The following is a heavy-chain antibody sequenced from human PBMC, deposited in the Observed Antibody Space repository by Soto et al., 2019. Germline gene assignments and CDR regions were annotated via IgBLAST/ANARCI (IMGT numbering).Heavy chain of an antibody. D-gene: IGHD6-19*01. CDR3: AHVGGLEQWLYRLDH. Sequence: QITLKESGPSLVKPTQTLTLTCTFSGVSLTTTGVGVVWIRQPPGKALEWLALIYWDDDKHYGPSLRSRLTVTTDTTKNQVVLTLTNVDPADTGTYFCAHVGGLEQWLYRLDHWGQGPLVTVSS. V-gene: IGHV2-5*05. CDR1: GVSLTTTGVG. CDR2: IYWDDDK. J-gene: IGHJ4*02.